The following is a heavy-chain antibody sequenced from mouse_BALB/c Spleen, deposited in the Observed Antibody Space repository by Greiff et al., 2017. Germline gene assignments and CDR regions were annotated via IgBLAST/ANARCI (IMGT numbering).Heavy chain of an antibody. CDR1: GYTFSSYW. CDR2: ILPGSGST. D-gene: IGHD2-10*01. V-gene: IGHV1-9*01. CDR3: ARGTYYGPFAY. Sequence: QVQLQQSGAELMKPGASVKISCKATGYTFSSYWIEWVKQRPGHGLEWIGEILPGSGSTNYNEKFKGKATFTADTSSNTAYMQLSSLTSEDSAVYYCARGTYYGPFAYWGQGTLVTVSA. J-gene: IGHJ3*01.